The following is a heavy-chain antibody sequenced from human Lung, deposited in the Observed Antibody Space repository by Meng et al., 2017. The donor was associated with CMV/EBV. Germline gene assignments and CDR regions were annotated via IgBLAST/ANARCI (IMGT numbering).Heavy chain of an antibody. CDR1: GGSFSGHY. Sequence: SXTLSLTCGAYGGSFSGHYRSWIRQSPGKGLEWIGEIYHTGVTNYHPSLKSRVTISLDTSKMQFSLKLTSVTAADTAVYYCATSPDGPAGFDYWGQGVVVTVSS. CDR2: IYHTGVT. D-gene: IGHD2-2*01. V-gene: IGHV4-34*01. CDR3: ATSPDGPAGFDY. J-gene: IGHJ4*02.